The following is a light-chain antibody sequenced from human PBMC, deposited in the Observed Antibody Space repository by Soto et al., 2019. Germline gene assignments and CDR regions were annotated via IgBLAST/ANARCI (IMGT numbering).Light chain of an antibody. CDR2: GAS. CDR3: QQYGSSPWT. CDR1: QSVSSSY. J-gene: IGKJ1*01. V-gene: IGKV3-20*01. Sequence: EIVLTQSPGTLSLSPGERATLSCRASQSVSSSYLAWYQQRPGQAPRLLIYGASSRATDIPDRLSGSGSGTDFTLTISRLEPEDFAVYYCQQYGSSPWTFGQGTKVEIK.